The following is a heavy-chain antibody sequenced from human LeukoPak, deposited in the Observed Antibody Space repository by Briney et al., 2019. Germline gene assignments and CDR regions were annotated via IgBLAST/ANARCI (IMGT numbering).Heavy chain of an antibody. J-gene: IGHJ4*02. CDR1: GYSFTSYW. CDR2: IYPGDSDT. V-gene: IGHV5-51*01. CDR3: ARSYDFWSGYFDY. D-gene: IGHD3-3*01. Sequence: KRGESLKISCKGSGYSFTSYWISWVRQMPGKGLEWMGIIYPGDSDTRYSPSFQGQVTISADKSISTAYLQWSSLKASDTAMYYCARSYDFWSGYFDYWGQGTLVTVSS.